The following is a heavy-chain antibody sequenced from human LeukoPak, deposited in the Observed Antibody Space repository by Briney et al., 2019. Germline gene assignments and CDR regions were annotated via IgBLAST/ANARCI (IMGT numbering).Heavy chain of an antibody. CDR1: GFTFSNYG. D-gene: IGHD4-17*01. CDR2: ISGSAGST. CDR3: AKDRALYGDYGYYFDF. J-gene: IGHJ4*02. V-gene: IGHV3-23*01. Sequence: GGSLRLSCAAPGFTFSNYGMSWVRQAPGKGLEWVSAISGSAGSTHYADSVKGRLTISRDNSKNTLYLQMNSLRAEDTAVYYCAKDRALYGDYGYYFDFWGQGALVTVSS.